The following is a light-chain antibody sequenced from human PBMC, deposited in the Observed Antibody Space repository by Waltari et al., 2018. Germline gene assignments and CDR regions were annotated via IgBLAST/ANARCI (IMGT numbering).Light chain of an antibody. J-gene: IGKJ3*01. Sequence: DIVMTQSPDSLAVSLGERVSINCKSSQSIFYSSSNKNYLAWYQQKPGQPPKLLIYWASRREFGVPKRFSGSGSGTDFTLTSSSLEAEDVAIYYCQQYYSMPLTFGPGTTVEI. CDR2: WAS. V-gene: IGKV4-1*01. CDR1: QSIFYSSSNKNY. CDR3: QQYYSMPLT.